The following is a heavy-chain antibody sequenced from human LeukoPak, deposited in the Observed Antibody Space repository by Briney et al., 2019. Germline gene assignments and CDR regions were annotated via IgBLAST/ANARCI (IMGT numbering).Heavy chain of an antibody. Sequence: SVKVSCKASGYTFTGYYMHWVRQAPGQGLEWMGGIIPIFGTANYAQKFQGRVTITADKSTSTAYMELSSLRSEDTAVYYCASTVTTALRFDPWGQGTLVTVSS. CDR3: ASTVTTALRFDP. D-gene: IGHD4-17*01. V-gene: IGHV1-69*06. J-gene: IGHJ5*02. CDR1: GYTFTGYY. CDR2: IIPIFGTA.